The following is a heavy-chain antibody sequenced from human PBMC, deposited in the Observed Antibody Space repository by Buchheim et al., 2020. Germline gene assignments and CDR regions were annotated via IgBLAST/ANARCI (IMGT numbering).Heavy chain of an antibody. CDR3: ARGCSSTSCKPFDP. Sequence: QVQLVESGGGVVQPGRSLRLSCAASGFTFSSCGMHWVRQAPGKGLEWVAVIWYDGSNKYYADSVKGRFTISRDNSKNTLYLQMNSLRAEDTAVYYCARGCSSTSCKPFDPWGQGTL. CDR2: IWYDGSNK. D-gene: IGHD2-2*01. CDR1: GFTFSSCG. J-gene: IGHJ5*02. V-gene: IGHV3-33*01.